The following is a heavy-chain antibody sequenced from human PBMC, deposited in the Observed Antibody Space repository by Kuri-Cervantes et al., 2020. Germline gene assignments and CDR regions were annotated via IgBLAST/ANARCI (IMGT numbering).Heavy chain of an antibody. CDR3: AREDPDNYYDMSGRFDY. J-gene: IGHJ4*02. V-gene: IGHV4-61*01. D-gene: IGHD3-22*01. CDR2: IYYSGST. CDR1: GGSISSGSYY. Sequence: SETLSLTCTVSGGSISSGSYYWGWIRQPPGKGREWIGYIYYSGSTNYNPSLKSRVTISVDTSKNQFSLKLSSVTAADTAVYYCAREDPDNYYDMSGRFDYWGQGTLVTVSS.